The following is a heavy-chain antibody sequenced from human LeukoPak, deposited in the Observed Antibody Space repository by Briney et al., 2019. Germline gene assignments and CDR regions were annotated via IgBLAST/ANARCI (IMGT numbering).Heavy chain of an antibody. CDR3: ARGGYCSGGSCYYYYYDMDV. D-gene: IGHD2-15*01. CDR1: GDTFTTYD. CDR2: IIPNCGTA. V-gene: IGHV1-69*13. Sequence: SVKVSCKASGDTFTTYDISWVRQAPGQGLEWMGGIIPNCGTANYAQKFQGRVTITAAESTTTAYMELSSLRSEDTAVYYCARGGYCSGGSCYYYYYDMDVWGQGTTVTVSS. J-gene: IGHJ6*02.